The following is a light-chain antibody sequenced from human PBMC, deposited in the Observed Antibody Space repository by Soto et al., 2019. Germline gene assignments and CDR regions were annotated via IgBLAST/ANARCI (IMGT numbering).Light chain of an antibody. V-gene: IGLV2-14*01. CDR2: DVS. Sequence: QSALTQPASVSGSPGQSITISCTGTSSDVGGYKYVSWYQQHPGKAPKLMIYDVSNRPSGVSNRFSASKSGNTASLTISGLQAEDDADYYCTSYSSSRILLFGGGTKLTVL. J-gene: IGLJ2*01. CDR3: TSYSSSRILL. CDR1: SSDVGGYKY.